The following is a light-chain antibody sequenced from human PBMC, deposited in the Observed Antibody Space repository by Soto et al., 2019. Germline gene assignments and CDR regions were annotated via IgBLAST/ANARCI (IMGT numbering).Light chain of an antibody. Sequence: DIQMTQSPSTRSASVVNTVTITCRASQAISSSLNWYKHTSGKAPKIXSYAASGLHSGVPSRSSGSGSGTDFTLTISSLKPEDFETYYCQQSYVTPWTFGQGTKVDI. CDR2: AAS. V-gene: IGKV1-39*01. CDR3: QQSYVTPWT. J-gene: IGKJ1*01. CDR1: QAISSS.